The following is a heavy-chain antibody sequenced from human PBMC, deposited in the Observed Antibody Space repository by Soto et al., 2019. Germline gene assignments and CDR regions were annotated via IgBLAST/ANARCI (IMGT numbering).Heavy chain of an antibody. CDR3: ARPLMGYYGSGSALDY. CDR2: ISSSSSYI. D-gene: IGHD3-10*01. J-gene: IGHJ4*02. CDR1: GFTFSSYS. Sequence: XGSLRLSCAASGFTFSSYSMNWVRQAPGKGLEWVSSISSSSSYIYYADSVKGRFTISRDNAKNSLYLQMYSLRAEDTAVYYCARPLMGYYGSGSALDYWGQGTLVTVSS. V-gene: IGHV3-21*01.